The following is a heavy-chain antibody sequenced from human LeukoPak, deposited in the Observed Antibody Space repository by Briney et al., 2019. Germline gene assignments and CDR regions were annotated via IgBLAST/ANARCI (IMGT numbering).Heavy chain of an antibody. CDR2: IYYSGST. CDR1: GGSISSYY. CDR3: ARHSEMAAAGRTDFDY. Sequence: SETLSLTCTVSGGSISSYYWSWIRQPPGKGLEWIGYIYYSGSTNYNPSLRSRVTISVDTSKNQFSLKLSSVTAADTAVYYCARHSEMAAAGRTDFDYWGQGTLVTVSS. V-gene: IGHV4-59*08. J-gene: IGHJ4*02. D-gene: IGHD6-13*01.